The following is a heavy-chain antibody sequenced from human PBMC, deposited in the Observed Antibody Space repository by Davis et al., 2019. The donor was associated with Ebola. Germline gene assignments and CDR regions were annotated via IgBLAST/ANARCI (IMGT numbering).Heavy chain of an antibody. D-gene: IGHD6-13*01. Sequence: PGGSLRLSCAASGFTFSSYWMHWVRQVPGKGLIWVSRIKTDGSITSYADSVKGRFTISRDNVKNTLYLQMNSLRAEDTAVYYCVRSDGSRWGKFDYWGQGTLVTVSS. CDR2: IKTDGSIT. CDR1: GFTFSSYW. V-gene: IGHV3-74*01. CDR3: VRSDGSRWGKFDY. J-gene: IGHJ4*02.